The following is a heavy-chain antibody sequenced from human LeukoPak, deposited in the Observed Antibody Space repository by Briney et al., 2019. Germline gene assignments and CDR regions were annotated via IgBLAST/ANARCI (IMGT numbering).Heavy chain of an antibody. CDR3: ARDLGGWVFDY. CDR1: GFTFSSYS. V-gene: IGHV3-21*01. J-gene: IGHJ4*02. D-gene: IGHD2-15*01. Sequence: GWSLRLSCAPSGFTFSSYSMNSVRQAPGKGLEWVSSISSSSSYIYYADSVTGRFTISRDNAKNSLYLQMNSLRAEDTAVYYCARDLGGWVFDYWGQGTLVTVSS. CDR2: ISSSSSYI.